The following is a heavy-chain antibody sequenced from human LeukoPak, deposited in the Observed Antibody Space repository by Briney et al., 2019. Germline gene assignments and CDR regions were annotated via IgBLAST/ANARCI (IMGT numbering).Heavy chain of an antibody. V-gene: IGHV4-4*07. J-gene: IGHJ4*02. CDR2: IYTSGST. D-gene: IGHD3-3*01. CDR3: ARGTIFGVVITEYYFDY. CDR1: GGSISSYY. Sequence: PSETLSLTCTVSGGSISSYYWSWIRQPAGKGLEWIGRIYTSGSTNYNPSLKSRVTISVGRSKNQFSLKLSSVTAADTAVYYCARGTIFGVVITEYYFDYWGQGTLVTVSS.